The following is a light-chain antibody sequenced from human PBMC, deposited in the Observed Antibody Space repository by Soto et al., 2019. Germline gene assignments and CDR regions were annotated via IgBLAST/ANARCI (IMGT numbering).Light chain of an antibody. CDR2: DVN. CDR1: SSDIGTYHY. CDR3: SSYTDSSTVI. Sequence: QSVLTQPASVSGSPGQLITISCTGTSSDIGTYHYVSWYQQCPGKAPKLIIFDVNSRPSGVSERFLGSKSGNTASLAVSGLQAEDEADYYCSSYTDSSTVIFGGGTKLTVL. J-gene: IGLJ2*01. V-gene: IGLV2-14*03.